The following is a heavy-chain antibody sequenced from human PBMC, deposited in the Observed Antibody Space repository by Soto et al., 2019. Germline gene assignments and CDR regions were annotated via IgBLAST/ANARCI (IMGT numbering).Heavy chain of an antibody. Sequence: SETLSLTCTVSGGSISSGDYYWSWIRQPPGKGLEWIGYIYYSGSTYYNPSLKSRVTISVDRSKNQFSLKLSSVTAADTAVYYCAREYIWFGSPTAIGRTSNWFDPWGQGTLVTVSS. CDR2: IYYSGST. CDR3: AREYIWFGSPTAIGRTSNWFDP. V-gene: IGHV4-30-4*01. CDR1: GGSISSGDYY. D-gene: IGHD3-10*01. J-gene: IGHJ5*02.